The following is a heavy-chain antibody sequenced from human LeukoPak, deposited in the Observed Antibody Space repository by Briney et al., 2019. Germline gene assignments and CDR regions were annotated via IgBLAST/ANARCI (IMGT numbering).Heavy chain of an antibody. CDR2: IKSDGSSV. Sequence: TGGSLRLSCAASGFTLNNFWMHWVRQGPGKGLVWVSRIKSDGSSVSYADSVKGRFTISRDNAKNTLYLQMNSLRAEDTAVYYCARETGIAVAGTNYYYGMDVWGQGTTVTVSS. V-gene: IGHV3-74*01. CDR1: GFTLNNFW. J-gene: IGHJ6*02. D-gene: IGHD6-19*01. CDR3: ARETGIAVAGTNYYYGMDV.